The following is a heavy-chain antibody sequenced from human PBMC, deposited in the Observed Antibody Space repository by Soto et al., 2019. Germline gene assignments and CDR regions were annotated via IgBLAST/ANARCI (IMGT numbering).Heavy chain of an antibody. CDR3: ARYSGTYGMDV. CDR1: GGSFSGYY. Sequence: SETLSLTCAFYGGSFSGYYWSWIRQPPGKGLEWIGEINHSGSTNYNPSLKSRVTISVDTSKNQFSLKLSSVTAADTAVYYCARYSGTYGMDVWGQGTTVTVSS. CDR2: INHSGST. V-gene: IGHV4-34*01. D-gene: IGHD3-10*01. J-gene: IGHJ6*02.